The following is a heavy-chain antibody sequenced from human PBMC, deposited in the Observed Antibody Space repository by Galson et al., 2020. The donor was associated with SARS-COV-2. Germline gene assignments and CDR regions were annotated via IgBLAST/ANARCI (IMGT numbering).Heavy chain of an antibody. V-gene: IGHV4-31*03. D-gene: IGHD1-26*01. J-gene: IGHJ4*02. CDR2: IFYSGIT. CDR1: GGSITSDDSY. Sequence: SQTLSLTCTVPGGSITSDDSYWSWIRQHPGSGLEWTGYIFYSGITYYSPSFKSRVTMSLDTSKNQFSLELNSVTAADTGVYYCASGLGGDYWGPGTLVTVSS. CDR3: ASGLGGDY.